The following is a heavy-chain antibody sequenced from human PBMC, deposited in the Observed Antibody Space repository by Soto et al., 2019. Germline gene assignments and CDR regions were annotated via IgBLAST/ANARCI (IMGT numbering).Heavy chain of an antibody. CDR1: GGTFRDRTDH. CDR2: IYNSGSN. J-gene: IGHJ5*02. D-gene: IGHD1-1*01. CDR3: ATECNDNPGNNGSAP. Sequence: TSQMQSLTYSVAGGTFRDRTDHGGRKRQSPGKGLEWIGSIYNSGSNYYNPSLQGRVTISVDTSKKQFSLKLISVTAADTAVYYCATECNDNPGNNGSAPRGHGTLVTVTS. V-gene: IGHV4-39*01.